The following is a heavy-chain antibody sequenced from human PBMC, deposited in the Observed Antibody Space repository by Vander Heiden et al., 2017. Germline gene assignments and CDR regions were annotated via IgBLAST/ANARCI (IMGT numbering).Heavy chain of an antibody. CDR1: GYTLTEFS. D-gene: IGHD3-22*01. CDR3: ATAPGPNYYDSSGYSDAFDI. Sequence: QVQLVQSGAEVKKPGASVKVSCKVSGYTLTEFSMHWVRQAPGKGLEWMGGFDPEDGETIYAQKFQGRVTMTEDTSTDTAYMELSSLRSEDTAVYYCATAPGPNYYDSSGYSDAFDIWGQGTMVTVSS. V-gene: IGHV1-24*01. J-gene: IGHJ3*02. CDR2: FDPEDGET.